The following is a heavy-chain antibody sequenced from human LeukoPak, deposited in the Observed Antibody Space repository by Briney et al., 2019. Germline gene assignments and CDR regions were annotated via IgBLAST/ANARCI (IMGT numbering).Heavy chain of an antibody. J-gene: IGHJ4*02. D-gene: IGHD1-1*01. V-gene: IGHV4-30-2*01. CDR1: GGSISSGGYS. Sequence: PSQTLSLTCAVSGGSISSGGYSWSWIRQPPGKGLEWLGEIQSSGRTNYNPSLKSRVTFSINKPQNQVFLNLGSVTAADTAVYYCARADIAWNPAYYWGQGTLAIVSS. CDR2: IQSSGRT. CDR3: ARADIAWNPAYY.